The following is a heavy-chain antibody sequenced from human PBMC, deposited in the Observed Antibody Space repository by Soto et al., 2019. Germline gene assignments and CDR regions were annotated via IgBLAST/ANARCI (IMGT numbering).Heavy chain of an antibody. D-gene: IGHD1-1*01. V-gene: IGHV3-43D*03. CDR1: GFTFDDYA. Sequence: GGSLRLSCAASGFTFDDYAMHWVRQAPGKGLEWVSLISWDGGSTYYADSVKGRFTISRDNSKNSLYLQMNSLRAEDTALYYCAKDWNDYYYDGMDVWGQGTTVTVSS. J-gene: IGHJ6*02. CDR3: AKDWNDYYYDGMDV. CDR2: ISWDGGST.